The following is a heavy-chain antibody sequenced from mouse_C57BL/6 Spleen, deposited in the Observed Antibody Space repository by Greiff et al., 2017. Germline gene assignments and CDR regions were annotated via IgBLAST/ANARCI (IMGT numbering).Heavy chain of an antibody. Sequence: EVKLVESGGDLVKPGGSLKLSCAASGFTFSSYGMSWVRQTPDKRLEWVATISSGGSYTYYPDSVKGRFTISRDNAKNTLYLQMSSLKSEDTAMYYCASKTWFAYWGQGTLVTVSA. CDR3: ASKTWFAY. J-gene: IGHJ3*01. CDR1: GFTFSSYG. CDR2: ISSGGSYT. V-gene: IGHV5-6*01.